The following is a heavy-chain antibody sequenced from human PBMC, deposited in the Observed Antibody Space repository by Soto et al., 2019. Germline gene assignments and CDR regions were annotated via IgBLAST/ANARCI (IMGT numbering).Heavy chain of an antibody. V-gene: IGHV4-4*02. CDR1: SDSISRSHW. Sequence: SETLSLTCAVSSDSISRSHWLTWVRQSPGKGLEWLGDIYYSGSVYYNPSLRSRISISMDKSNNQFSLNLSSVTAADTAVYYCARHLGIDGSGYYYMYGYWSQGTLVTVSS. J-gene: IGHJ4*02. CDR3: ARHLGIDGSGYYYMYGY. CDR2: IYYSGSV. D-gene: IGHD3-22*01.